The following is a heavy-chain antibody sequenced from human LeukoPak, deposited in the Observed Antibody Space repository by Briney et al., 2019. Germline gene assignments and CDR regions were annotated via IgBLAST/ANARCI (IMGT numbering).Heavy chain of an antibody. CDR1: GFTFSSYA. Sequence: GGSLRLSCAASGFTFSSYAMSWLRQAPGKGLEWVSAISGSGGSTYYADSVKGRFTISRDNSKNTLYLQMNSLRAEDTAVYYCAKDDGGSYYIYYYYMDVWGKGATVTISS. CDR2: ISGSGGST. V-gene: IGHV3-23*01. J-gene: IGHJ6*03. CDR3: AKDDGGSYYIYYYYMDV. D-gene: IGHD1-26*01.